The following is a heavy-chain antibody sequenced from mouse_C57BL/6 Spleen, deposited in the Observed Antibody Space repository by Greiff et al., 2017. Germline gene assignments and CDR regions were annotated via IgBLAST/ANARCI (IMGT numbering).Heavy chain of an antibody. CDR2: IDPETGGT. J-gene: IGHJ1*03. CDR1: GYTFTDYE. CDR3: TITVVSYWYFDV. D-gene: IGHD1-1*01. Sequence: QVQLKQSGAELVRPGASVTLSCKASGYTFTDYEMHWVKQTPVHGLEWIGAIDPETGGTAYNQKFKGKAILTAYKSSSTAYMGLRSLTSEDSAVYYCTITVVSYWYFDVWGTGTTVTVSS. V-gene: IGHV1-15*01.